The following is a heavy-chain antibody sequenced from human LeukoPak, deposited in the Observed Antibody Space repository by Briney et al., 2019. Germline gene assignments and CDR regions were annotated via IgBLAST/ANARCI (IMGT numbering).Heavy chain of an antibody. CDR1: GFTFSSYS. J-gene: IGHJ4*02. Sequence: GGSLRLSCAASGFTFSSYSMNWVRQAPGKGLEWVSYISSSSSTIYYADSVKGRFTISRDNAKNSLYLQMNSLGAEDTAVYYCARGMQWLKSWGQGTLVTVSS. V-gene: IGHV3-48*01. CDR2: ISSSSSTI. CDR3: ARGMQWLKS. D-gene: IGHD6-19*01.